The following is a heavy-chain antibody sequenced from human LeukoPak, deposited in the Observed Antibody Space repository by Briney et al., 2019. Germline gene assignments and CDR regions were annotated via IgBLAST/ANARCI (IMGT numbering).Heavy chain of an antibody. J-gene: IGHJ4*02. CDR2: INSDGSST. CDR3: ARGSTSGHYYFFRDY. Sequence: GGSLRLSCAASGFTFSSYWMHWVRQAPGKGLVWVSRINSDGSSTSYADSVKGRFTISRDNAKNTLYLQMNSLRAEDTAVYYCARGSTSGHYYFFRDYWGQGTLVTVSS. CDR1: GFTFSSYW. D-gene: IGHD3-22*01. V-gene: IGHV3-74*01.